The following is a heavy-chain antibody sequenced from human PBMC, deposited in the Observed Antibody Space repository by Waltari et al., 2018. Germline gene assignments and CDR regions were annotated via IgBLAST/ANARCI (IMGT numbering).Heavy chain of an antibody. Sequence: RLSCTASGFTFGDYAMSLVRQAPGKGPEWVGFIRSKAYGGTTEYAASVKGRFTISRDDSKSIAYLQMNSLKTEDTAVYYCTRDTSTVEPTYYYYYGMDVWGQGTTVTVSS. V-gene: IGHV3-49*04. J-gene: IGHJ6*02. CDR1: GFTFGDYA. CDR3: TRDTSTVEPTYYYYYGMDV. D-gene: IGHD4-17*01. CDR2: IRSKAYGGTT.